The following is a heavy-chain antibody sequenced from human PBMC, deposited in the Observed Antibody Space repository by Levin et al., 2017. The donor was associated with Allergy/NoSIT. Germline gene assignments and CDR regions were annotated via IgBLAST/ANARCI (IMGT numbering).Heavy chain of an antibody. J-gene: IGHJ3*01. CDR3: AKDFRREIAATPGAFDV. CDR2: ISGSDTGT. CDR1: GFTFSRTYA. Sequence: GGSLRLSCSASGFTFSRTYAMSWVRQAPGKGLEWVSSISGSDTGTNYADSVKGRFTISRDTSKNTLYLQMNTLRAEDTAVYYCAKDFRREIAATPGAFDVWGQGTMVTVSS. D-gene: IGHD2-15*01. V-gene: IGHV3-23*01.